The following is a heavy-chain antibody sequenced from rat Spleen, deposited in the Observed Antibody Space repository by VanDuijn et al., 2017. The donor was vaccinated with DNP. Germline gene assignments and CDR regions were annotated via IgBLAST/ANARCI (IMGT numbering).Heavy chain of an antibody. D-gene: IGHD5-1*01. J-gene: IGHJ2*01. V-gene: IGHV5-29*01. CDR1: GFIFSDYY. Sequence: EVQLVESGGGPVQPGRSLKISCIASGFIFSDYYMAWVRQAPTKGLDWVATISYDGSGTDYRDSVKGRFTVSRDNAKNTLYLQMDSLRSEDTATYYCARPGSPYYFDYWGQGVMVTVSS. CDR3: ARPGSPYYFDY. CDR2: ISYDGSGT.